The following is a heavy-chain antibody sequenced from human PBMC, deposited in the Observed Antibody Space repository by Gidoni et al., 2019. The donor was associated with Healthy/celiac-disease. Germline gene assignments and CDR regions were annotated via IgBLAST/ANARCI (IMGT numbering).Heavy chain of an antibody. V-gene: IGHV1-3*01. Sequence: QVQLVQSGAEVKKPGAAVKVSCKASGYTVTSYAMHWVRQAPGQRLEWMGWINAGNGNTKYSQKFQGRVTITRDTSASTAYMELSSLSSEDTAVYYCARGNEWPDHAFDIWGQGTMVTVSS. CDR1: GYTVTSYA. D-gene: IGHD3-3*01. J-gene: IGHJ3*02. CDR2: INAGNGNT. CDR3: ARGNEWPDHAFDI.